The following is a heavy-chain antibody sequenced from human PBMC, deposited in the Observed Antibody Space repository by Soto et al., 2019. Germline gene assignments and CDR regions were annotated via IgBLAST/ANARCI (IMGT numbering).Heavy chain of an antibody. V-gene: IGHV4-31*03. J-gene: IGHJ4*02. CDR3: ARSRNYYNDY. CDR2: IYYSGST. CDR1: GGSISSGGYY. Sequence: SETLSLTCTVSGGSISSGGYYWSWIRQHPGKGLEWIGYIYYSGSTYYNPSLKSRVTISVDTSKNQFSLKLSSVTAADTAVYYCARSRNYYNDYWGQGSLVTVSS. D-gene: IGHD1-7*01.